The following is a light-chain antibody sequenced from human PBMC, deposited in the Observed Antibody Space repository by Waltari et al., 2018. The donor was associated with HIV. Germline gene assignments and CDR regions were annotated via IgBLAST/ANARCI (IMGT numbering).Light chain of an antibody. J-gene: IGKJ2*01. CDR3: QQSYSTPRT. V-gene: IGKV1-39*01. Sequence: DIQMTQSPSSLSASVGDRVTITCRASQTISSYLNWYQQKPGKAPMLLIYGASTLHSGVPSRFSGSVSGTDFTLTISSLQPEDFATYYCQQSYSTPRTFGQGTKLEIK. CDR1: QTISSY. CDR2: GAS.